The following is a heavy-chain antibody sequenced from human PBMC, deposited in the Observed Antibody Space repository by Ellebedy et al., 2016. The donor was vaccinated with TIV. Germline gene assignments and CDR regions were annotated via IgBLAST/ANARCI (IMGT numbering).Heavy chain of an antibody. Sequence: GESLKISCAASGYIFTDYWVAWVRQTPGLGLEWMGIIDPDDSDTRYSQSFQGQVTISGDRSSSSTYLQWSSLRASDTAIYYCARLQSSMVGATVPDSWGQGTQVIVSS. CDR3: ARLQSSMVGATVPDS. J-gene: IGHJ4*02. V-gene: IGHV5-51*01. D-gene: IGHD1-26*01. CDR2: IDPDDSDT. CDR1: GYIFTDYW.